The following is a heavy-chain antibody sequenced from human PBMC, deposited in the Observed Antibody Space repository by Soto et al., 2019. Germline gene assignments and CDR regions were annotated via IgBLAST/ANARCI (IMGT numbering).Heavy chain of an antibody. D-gene: IGHD3-10*01. V-gene: IGHV3-66*01. Sequence: LRLSCAASGFSVSSNYMSWVRQAPGKGLEWVSVIYSGGSTYYADSVKGRFTISRDNSKNTLYLQMNSLRAEDTAVYYCARVGYGSGSYYIEPWFDPWGQGTLVTVSS. CDR3: ARVGYGSGSYYIEPWFDP. J-gene: IGHJ5*02. CDR1: GFSVSSNY. CDR2: IYSGGST.